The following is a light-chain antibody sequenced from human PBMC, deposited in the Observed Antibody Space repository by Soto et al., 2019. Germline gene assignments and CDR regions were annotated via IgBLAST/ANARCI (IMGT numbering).Light chain of an antibody. CDR3: KSYAGSNTYV. V-gene: IGLV2-8*01. J-gene: IGLJ1*01. CDR1: KNDIGVYDF. CDR2: EAV. Sequence: QSVLTQPPSASGSPGQSVTISCTGTKNDIGVYDFVSWYQHHPGKAPRLIIYEAVQRPSGVPDRFSGSKSGNTASLTVSGLQAADEGDYFCKSYAGSNTYVFGSGTKLTVL.